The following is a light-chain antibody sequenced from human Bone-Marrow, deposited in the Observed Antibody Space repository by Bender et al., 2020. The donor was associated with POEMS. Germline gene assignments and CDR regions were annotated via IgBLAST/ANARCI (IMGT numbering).Light chain of an antibody. CDR3: CSYGGSVTPYV. V-gene: IGLV2-23*02. Sequence: QSALTQPASVSGSPGQSITISCTGTSSYVGSYNLVSWYQQHPGKAPKLMIHGVTNRPSGVSNRFSGSKSGNTASLTISGLQAEDEADYYCCSYGGSVTPYVFGSGTKVTVL. CDR1: SSYVGSYNL. J-gene: IGLJ1*01. CDR2: GVT.